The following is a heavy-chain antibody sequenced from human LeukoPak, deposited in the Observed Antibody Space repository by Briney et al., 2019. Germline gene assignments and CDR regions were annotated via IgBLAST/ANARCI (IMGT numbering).Heavy chain of an antibody. CDR3: ARGAGPYGDYRDY. D-gene: IGHD4-17*01. CDR1: GFTFSSYT. Sequence: GGSLRLSCAASGFTFSSYTMNWVRQAPGKGLEWISCFDLSGTTYYADSVKGRFTISRDNAENSLFLQMNTLRAEDTAVYYCARGAGPYGDYRDYWGQGTLVTVSS. J-gene: IGHJ4*02. CDR2: FDLSGTT. V-gene: IGHV3-48*01.